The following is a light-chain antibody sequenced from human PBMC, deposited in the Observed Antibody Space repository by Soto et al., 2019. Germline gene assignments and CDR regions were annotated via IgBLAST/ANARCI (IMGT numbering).Light chain of an antibody. V-gene: IGKV3-20*01. CDR3: QQCGTSAWT. Sequence: EIVFTLSPSTLSLSPGERVTLSCRASQSVSSSYLAWYQQKPGQAPRLLIYGASSRATGIPDRFSGSGSGTDFTLTISRLEPEDFAVYYCQQCGTSAWTFGQGTKVDIK. J-gene: IGKJ1*01. CDR2: GAS. CDR1: QSVSSSY.